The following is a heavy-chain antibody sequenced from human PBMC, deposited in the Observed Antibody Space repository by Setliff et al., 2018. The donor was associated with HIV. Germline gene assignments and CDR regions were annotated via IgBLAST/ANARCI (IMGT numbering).Heavy chain of an antibody. CDR3: ARESRDIVATSPLDY. Sequence: GASVKVSCKTSGYTFTGYYMHWVRQAPGQGLEWMGRINPNSGGTKYAQKFQGRVTMTRDTSFSTAYMELSRLISDDTAVYYCARESRDIVATSPLDYWGQGTLVTVSS. V-gene: IGHV1-2*06. CDR2: INPNSGGT. J-gene: IGHJ4*02. D-gene: IGHD5-12*01. CDR1: GYTFTGYY.